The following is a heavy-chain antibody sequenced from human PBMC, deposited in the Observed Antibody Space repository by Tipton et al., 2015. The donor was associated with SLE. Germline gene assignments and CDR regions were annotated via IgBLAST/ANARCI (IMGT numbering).Heavy chain of an antibody. CDR1: GFTFSSYG. J-gene: IGHJ4*02. Sequence: SLRLSCAASGFTFSSYGMHWVRQAPGTGLEWVAFIRSDGSNKYYADSVKGRFTISRDNAKNSLFLQMNSLRAEDTAVYYCARDTQRYFDYWGQGTLVTVSS. V-gene: IGHV3-30*02. CDR2: IRSDGSNK. CDR3: ARDTQRYFDY.